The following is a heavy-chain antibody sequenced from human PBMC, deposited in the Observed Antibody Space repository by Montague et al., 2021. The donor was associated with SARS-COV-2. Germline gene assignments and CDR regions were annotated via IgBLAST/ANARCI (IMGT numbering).Heavy chain of an antibody. D-gene: IGHD5-24*01. Sequence: SETLSLTCTVYGGTISRYYCRLIRYPTGTALDWTGHIYHSRSTNYKPSLKCRDTISEDTSKNQFSLQLGTVTAAYTVVYYCASHQGDGSLYGMDVWGQGTTISVAS. CDR3: ASHQGDGSLYGMDV. CDR1: GGTISRYY. V-gene: IGHV4-59*01. CDR2: IYHSRST. J-gene: IGHJ6*02.